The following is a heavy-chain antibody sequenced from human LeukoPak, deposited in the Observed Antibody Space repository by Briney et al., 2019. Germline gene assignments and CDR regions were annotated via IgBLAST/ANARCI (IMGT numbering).Heavy chain of an antibody. CDR3: ARDMTWGEDCSRTSCPTDY. CDR1: GYTFTGYY. V-gene: IGHV1-2*02. CDR2: INPNSGGT. J-gene: IGHJ4*02. Sequence: GSLKVSCKASGYTFTGYYMHWVRQAPGQGLEWMGWINPNSGGTNYAQKFKGRVTMTRDTSISTAYMELSRLRADDTAVYYCARDMTWGEDCSRTSCPTDYWGQGTLVTFYS. D-gene: IGHD2-2*01.